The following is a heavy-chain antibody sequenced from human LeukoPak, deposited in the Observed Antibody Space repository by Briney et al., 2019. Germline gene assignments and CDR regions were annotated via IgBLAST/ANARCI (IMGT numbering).Heavy chain of an antibody. CDR2: ISGSGGST. V-gene: IGHV3-23*01. J-gene: IGHJ4*02. CDR3: ATGDDGIVVVVAATPFDY. D-gene: IGHD2-15*01. CDR1: GGSISSYY. Sequence: ETLSLTCTVSGGSISSYYWSWIRQPPGKGLEWVSAISGSGGSTYYADSVKGRFTISRDNSKNTLYLQMNSLRAEDTAVYYCATGDDGIVVVVAATPFDYWGQGTLVTVSS.